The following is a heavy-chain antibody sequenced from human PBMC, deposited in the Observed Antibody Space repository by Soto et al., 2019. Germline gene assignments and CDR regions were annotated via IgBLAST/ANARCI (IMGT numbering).Heavy chain of an antibody. J-gene: IGHJ4*02. CDR3: AAVRVAAPSHFDY. D-gene: IGHD2-8*02. V-gene: IGHV4-59*01. CDR2: IYYSGST. Sequence: QVQLQESGPGLVKSSETLSLTCSVSGGSISDYYWSWIWRPPGKGLEWIGYIYYSGSTDYNPSLKSRVTISLDTSKNQFSLKLSSVTAADTAVYYCAAVRVAAPSHFDYWGQGTLVTVSS. CDR1: GGSISDYY.